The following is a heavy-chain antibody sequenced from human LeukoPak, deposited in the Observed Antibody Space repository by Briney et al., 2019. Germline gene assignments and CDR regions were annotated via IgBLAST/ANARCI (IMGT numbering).Heavy chain of an antibody. J-gene: IGHJ4*02. CDR1: GFTFDKYA. Sequence: GGSLRLSCAASGFTFDKYAMSWVRQAPGKGLEWVSLISGSTGNTYYADSVQGRFIISRDTSKDMLFLQMNSLRAEDTAVYYCAKVVAGAGTRPLGYWGQGTLVTVSS. CDR3: AKVVAGAGTRPLGY. D-gene: IGHD1-26*01. V-gene: IGHV3-23*01. CDR2: ISGSTGNT.